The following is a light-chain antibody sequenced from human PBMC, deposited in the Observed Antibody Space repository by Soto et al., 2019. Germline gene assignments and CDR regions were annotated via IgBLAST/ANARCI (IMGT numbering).Light chain of an antibody. V-gene: IGKV1-5*03. J-gene: IGKJ1*01. CDR3: QQYNSYSEA. CDR1: QTISSW. Sequence: MTQSPSAVSGSVRDRVTITCRASQTISSWLAWYQQKPGKAPKLLIYKASTLKSGVPSRFSGSGSGTEFTLTISSLQPDDFATYYCQQYNSYSEAFGQGTKV. CDR2: KAS.